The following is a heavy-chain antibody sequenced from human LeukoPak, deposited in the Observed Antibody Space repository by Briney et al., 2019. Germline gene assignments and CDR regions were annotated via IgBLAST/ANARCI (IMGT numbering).Heavy chain of an antibody. J-gene: IGHJ4*02. D-gene: IGHD3-10*01. CDR1: GFTFSSYA. Sequence: QAGGSLILSCAASGFTFSSYAMHWVRQAPGKGLEWVAIISYDGSNKYYGDSVKGRFTISRDNSKNTLFLQMNSLRAEDTAVYYCAKDLYGSGNYYRSCFDYWGQGTLVTVSS. CDR2: ISYDGSNK. CDR3: AKDLYGSGNYYRSCFDY. V-gene: IGHV3-30*18.